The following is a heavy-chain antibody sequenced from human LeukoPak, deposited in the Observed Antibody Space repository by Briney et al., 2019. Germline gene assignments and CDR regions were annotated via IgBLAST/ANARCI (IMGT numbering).Heavy chain of an antibody. CDR1: GGSISGSNW. V-gene: IGHV4-4*02. CDR2: IYHSGST. D-gene: IGHD3-10*01. Sequence: PSETLSLTCAVSGGSISGSNWWSWVRQSPGKGLEWIGEIYHSGSTNYNPSLKSRITISVDKSKNLFSLKLSSVTAADTAVYYCVRGGSGGANWFDPWGQGTLVTVSS. CDR3: VRGGSGGANWFDP. J-gene: IGHJ5*02.